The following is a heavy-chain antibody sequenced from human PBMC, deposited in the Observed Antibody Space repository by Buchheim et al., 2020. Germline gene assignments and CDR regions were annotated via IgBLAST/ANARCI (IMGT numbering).Heavy chain of an antibody. CDR3: ARDLGFDY. CDR2: LNPSGGST. V-gene: IGHV1-46*01. J-gene: IGHJ4*02. CDR1: GYTFTSYY. Sequence: QVQLVQSGAEVKKPGASVKVSCKASGYTFTSYYIHWVRQAPGQGLEWMGILNPSGGSTTYAKKCQGRVTMTRDTSTRTVYMDLSSLRSEDTAVYYCARDLGFDYWGQGTL.